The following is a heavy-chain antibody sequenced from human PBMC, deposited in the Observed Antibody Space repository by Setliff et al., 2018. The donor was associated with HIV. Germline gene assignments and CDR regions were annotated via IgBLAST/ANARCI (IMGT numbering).Heavy chain of an antibody. CDR1: YDTISTADYY. CDR2: VYYSGSI. J-gene: IGHJ4*02. Sequence: SETLSLTCTASYDTISTADYYWSWIRQPPGKGLEWIGSVYYSGSIDYNPSLKSRVTISMDTAKSQFSLKLTSVTAADTSIYHCARLGTSGWYSYFDYWGQGILVTVSS. V-gene: IGHV4-39*01. D-gene: IGHD6-19*01. CDR3: ARLGTSGWYSYFDY.